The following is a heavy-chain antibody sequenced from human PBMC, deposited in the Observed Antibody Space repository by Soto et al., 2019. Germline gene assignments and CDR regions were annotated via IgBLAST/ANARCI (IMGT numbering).Heavy chain of an antibody. Sequence: TLSLTCAVSGGSISSGGYSWSWIRKPPGKSLEWIGYIYYSGSTYYNPSLESRVTISVDTSKNQFSLKLSSVPPADTAEDYCARLGREDASSGYPLNACGQGTLV. D-gene: IGHD3-22*01. CDR3: ARLGREDASSGYPLNA. J-gene: IGHJ1*01. V-gene: IGHV4-30-2*03. CDR1: GGSISSGGYS. CDR2: IYYSGST.